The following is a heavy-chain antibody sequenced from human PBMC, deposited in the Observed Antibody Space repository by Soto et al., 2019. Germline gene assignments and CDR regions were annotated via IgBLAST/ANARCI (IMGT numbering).Heavy chain of an antibody. Sequence: GGSLRLSCSVSGFTFSSYAMHWVRQAPGKGLEYVSAITSNGGSTYYADSVKGRFTISRDNSKNTPYLQMSSLRAEDTAVYYCVKDRELVEVTPAYYFDYWGQGTLVTVSS. CDR1: GFTFSSYA. CDR2: ITSNGGST. D-gene: IGHD2-21*02. CDR3: VKDRELVEVTPAYYFDY. V-gene: IGHV3-64D*06. J-gene: IGHJ4*02.